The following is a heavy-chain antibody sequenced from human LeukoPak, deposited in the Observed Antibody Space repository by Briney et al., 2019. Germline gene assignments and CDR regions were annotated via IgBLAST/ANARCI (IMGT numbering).Heavy chain of an antibody. Sequence: PSETLSLTCAVYGGSFSGYYWSWIRQPPGKGLEWIGEINHSGSTNYNPSLKSRVTISVDTSKNQFSLKLSSVTAADTAVYYCARDCGDTAMVIQFLYYYYGMDVWGQGTTVTVSS. CDR3: ARDCGDTAMVIQFLYYYYGMDV. CDR1: GGSFSGYY. CDR2: INHSGST. D-gene: IGHD5-18*01. V-gene: IGHV4-34*01. J-gene: IGHJ6*02.